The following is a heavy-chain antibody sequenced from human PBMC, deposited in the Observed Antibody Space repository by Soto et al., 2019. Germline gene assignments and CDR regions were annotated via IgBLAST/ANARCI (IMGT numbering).Heavy chain of an antibody. V-gene: IGHV3-30-3*01. J-gene: IGHJ5*02. CDR3: ARGDDILTGYYHWFDP. Sequence: PGGSLRPSWAASGFTFSSYAMHWVRQAPGKGLEWVAVISYDGSNKYYADSVKGRFTISRDNSKNTLYLQMNSLRAEDTAVYYCARGDDILTGYYHWFDPWGQGTLVTVSS. D-gene: IGHD3-9*01. CDR1: GFTFSSYA. CDR2: ISYDGSNK.